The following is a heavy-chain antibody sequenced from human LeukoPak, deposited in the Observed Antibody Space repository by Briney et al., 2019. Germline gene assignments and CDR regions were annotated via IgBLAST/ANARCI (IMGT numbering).Heavy chain of an antibody. J-gene: IGHJ2*01. CDR3: AKGGIMQSSSPGLQYFDL. CDR2: IGDSGGST. D-gene: IGHD6-6*01. CDR1: GFTFSSYA. Sequence: PGGSLRLSCAASGFTFSSYAMSRVRQAPGKGLEWVSVIGDSGGSTYYADSVKGRFTISRDNSKNTLYLQMNSLRAEDTAVYYCAKGGIMQSSSPGLQYFDLWGRGTLVSVSS. V-gene: IGHV3-23*01.